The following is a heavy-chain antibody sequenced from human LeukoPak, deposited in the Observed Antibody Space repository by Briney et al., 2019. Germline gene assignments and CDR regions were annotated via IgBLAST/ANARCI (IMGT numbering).Heavy chain of an antibody. Sequence: SVKVSCKASGYTFTSYAISWVRQAPGQGLEWMGRIIPILGIANYAQKFQGRVTITADKSTSTAYMELSSLRSEDTAVYYCARGPNYYDSSGYYPVPFDYWGQGTLVTVSS. D-gene: IGHD3-22*01. CDR1: GYTFTSYA. V-gene: IGHV1-69*04. CDR3: ARGPNYYDSSGYYPVPFDY. CDR2: IIPILGIA. J-gene: IGHJ4*02.